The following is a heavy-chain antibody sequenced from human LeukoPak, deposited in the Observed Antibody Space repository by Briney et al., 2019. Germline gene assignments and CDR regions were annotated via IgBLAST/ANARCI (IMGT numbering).Heavy chain of an antibody. Sequence: GGSLRLSCTASGFTFRSYEMIWVRQAAGKGLEWVAYINGGGSRMLYADSVKGRFTISRDDAKNSLYLQMNSLRTEDTGVYSCARESDSGGYRFDYWGQGSLVTVSS. V-gene: IGHV3-48*03. CDR2: INGGGSRM. D-gene: IGHD3-22*01. J-gene: IGHJ4*02. CDR1: GFTFRSYE. CDR3: ARESDSGGYRFDY.